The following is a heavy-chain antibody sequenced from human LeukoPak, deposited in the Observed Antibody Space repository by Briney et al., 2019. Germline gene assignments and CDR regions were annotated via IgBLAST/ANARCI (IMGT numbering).Heavy chain of an antibody. D-gene: IGHD6-13*01. CDR1: GFTFSLYN. Sequence: PGGSLRLSCAASGFTFSLYNMNWVRQAPGKGLEWVSQISASETSIKYADSVRGRFTISRDNVKNSVYLQMNSLRAEDTAVYYCARDLSSSWYYYYGMDVWGQGTTVTVSS. CDR3: ARDLSSSWYYYYGMDV. V-gene: IGHV3-48*01. CDR2: ISASETSI. J-gene: IGHJ6*02.